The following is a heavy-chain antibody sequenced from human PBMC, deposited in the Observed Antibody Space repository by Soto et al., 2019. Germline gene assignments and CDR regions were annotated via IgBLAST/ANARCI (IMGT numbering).Heavy chain of an antibody. CDR2: IYWNNDQ. CDR1: GFSLTTSGVT. V-gene: IGHV2-5*01. J-gene: IGHJ4*02. D-gene: IGHD1-1*01. CDR3: AHSSGRKGAFDY. Sequence: QITLKESGPTLVKPTETLTLTCTFSGFSLTTSGVTVGWIRQPPGKALEWLALIYWNNDQRYSPSLKSRLTISKDTSRNQVVLTMTNMDPVDTATYFCAHSSGRKGAFDYRGQGTLVIVSS.